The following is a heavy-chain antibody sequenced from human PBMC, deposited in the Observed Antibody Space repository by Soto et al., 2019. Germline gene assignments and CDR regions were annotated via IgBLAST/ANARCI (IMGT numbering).Heavy chain of an antibody. CDR1: GGTFSSYA. J-gene: IGHJ3*02. Sequence: QVQLVQSGAEVKKPGSSVNVSCKASGGTFSSYAISWLRQAPGQGLEWMGGIIPIFGTANYAQKFQGRVTITADESTSTAYMELSSLRSEDTAVYYCARVRITMVRGVTYDAFDIWGQGTMVTVSS. CDR3: ARVRITMVRGVTYDAFDI. V-gene: IGHV1-69*12. CDR2: IIPIFGTA. D-gene: IGHD3-10*01.